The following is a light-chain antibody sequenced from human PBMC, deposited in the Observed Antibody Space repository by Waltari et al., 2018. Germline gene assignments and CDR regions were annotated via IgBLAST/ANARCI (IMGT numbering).Light chain of an antibody. Sequence: EVVMTQSPATLSVSPGERATLSCRASQSVSSNLAWYQQKPGQAPRLLMYGASTRATGIPAMFSGSGSGTEFTLTISSLQSEDFAVYWCQQYNNWPQTFGQGTKVEIK. J-gene: IGKJ1*01. CDR1: QSVSSN. CDR2: GAS. V-gene: IGKV3-15*01. CDR3: QQYNNWPQT.